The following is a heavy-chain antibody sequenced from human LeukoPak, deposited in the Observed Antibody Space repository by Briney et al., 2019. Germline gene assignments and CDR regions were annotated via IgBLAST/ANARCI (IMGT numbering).Heavy chain of an antibody. CDR2: IYYSGST. CDR1: GGSISSFY. Sequence: SETLSLTCTVSGGSISSFYWSWIRQPPGKGLEWIGYIYYSGSTNYNPSLTSRVTISVDTSKNQFSLKLSSVTAADTAVYYCARDKGDVLTGNYYYYYGMDVWGQGTTVTVSS. J-gene: IGHJ6*02. D-gene: IGHD3-9*01. CDR3: ARDKGDVLTGNYYYYYGMDV. V-gene: IGHV4-59*12.